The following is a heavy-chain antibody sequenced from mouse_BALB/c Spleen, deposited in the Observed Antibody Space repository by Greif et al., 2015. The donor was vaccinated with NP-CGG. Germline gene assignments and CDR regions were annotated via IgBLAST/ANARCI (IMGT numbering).Heavy chain of an antibody. J-gene: IGHJ4*01. D-gene: IGHD2-4*01. CDR3: ARYDYDYYAMDY. CDR1: GYAFSSYW. Sequence: VKLVESGAELVRPGSSVKISCKASGYAFSSYWMNWVKQRPGQGLEWIGQIYPGDGDTNYNGKFKGKATLTADKSSSTAYMQLSSLTAEDSAVYFCARYDYDYYAMDYWGQGTSATVSS. CDR2: IYPGDGDT. V-gene: IGHV1-80*01.